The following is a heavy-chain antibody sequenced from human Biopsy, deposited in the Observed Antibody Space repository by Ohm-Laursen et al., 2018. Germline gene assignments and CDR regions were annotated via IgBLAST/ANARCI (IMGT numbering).Heavy chain of an antibody. D-gene: IGHD6-19*01. CDR2: ISGSGESI. Sequence: SLRLSCAASGFTFSRFAMSWVRQAPGKGLEWVSGISGSGESIYYADSVKGRFSNSRDNSKNILSLQMNSLRVEDTAIYYCARDPASIAVAGGGYDSWGQGILVTVSS. CDR3: ARDPASIAVAGGGYDS. J-gene: IGHJ5*02. V-gene: IGHV3-23*01. CDR1: GFTFSRFA.